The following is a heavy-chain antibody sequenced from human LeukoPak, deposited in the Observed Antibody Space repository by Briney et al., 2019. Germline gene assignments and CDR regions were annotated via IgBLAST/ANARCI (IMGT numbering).Heavy chain of an antibody. CDR2: FCFIGNT. CDR1: GGPITNWC. J-gene: IGHJ4*02. D-gene: IGHD2-15*01. CDR3: ATGGGDFDH. V-gene: IGHV4-4*07. Sequence: SETLSLTCTVSGGPITNWCWSWIRQPAGKGLEWIGRFCFIGNTNYNPSLKSRVTLSVDKSKNQFFLKLSSLTAADTAIYYCATGGGDFDHWGQGTLVTVSS.